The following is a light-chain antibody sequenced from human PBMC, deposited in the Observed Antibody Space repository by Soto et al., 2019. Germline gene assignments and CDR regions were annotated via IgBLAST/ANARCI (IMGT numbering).Light chain of an antibody. J-gene: IGKJ3*01. Sequence: DIQMTQSPSSLSASVGDRVTITCRASQGISNYLAWYQQKPGKVPKLLIYAASTLQSGVPSRFSGSGSGTDFTLTISSLQPEDVATYYCQNYNSALAFTFGPGTKVDIK. CDR1: QGISNY. CDR3: QNYNSALAFT. V-gene: IGKV1-27*01. CDR2: AAS.